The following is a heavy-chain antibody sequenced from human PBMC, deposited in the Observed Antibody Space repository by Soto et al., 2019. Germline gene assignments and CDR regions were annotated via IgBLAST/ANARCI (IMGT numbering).Heavy chain of an antibody. CDR1: GGSISSSSYY. CDR2: IYYSGST. CDR3: ARPKEGPLGWFDP. D-gene: IGHD7-27*01. V-gene: IGHV4-39*01. J-gene: IGHJ5*02. Sequence: QLQLQESGPGLVKPSETLSLTCTVSGGSISSSSYYWGWIRQPPGKGLEWIGSIYYSGSTYYNPSLKSRVTISVDTSKNQFSLKLSSVTAADTAVYYCARPKEGPLGWFDPWCQGTLVTVSS.